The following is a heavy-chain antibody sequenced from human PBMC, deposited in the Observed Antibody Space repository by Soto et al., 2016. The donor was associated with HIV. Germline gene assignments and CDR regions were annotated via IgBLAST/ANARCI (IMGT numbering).Heavy chain of an antibody. CDR3: ARGRGGGYLDL. CDR1: GYSFTTYH. J-gene: IGHJ2*01. V-gene: IGHV1-18*01. Sequence: QVQLLQSGAEVNKPGASVKVSCQASGYSFTTYHITWVRQAPGQGLEWMGWLSGSNGNTNYAHKFRGRVTMTSDTSTSTAYMELRTLRTDDTAVYYCARGRGGGYLDLWGRGTLTTVSS. D-gene: IGHD3-16*01. CDR2: LSGSNGNT.